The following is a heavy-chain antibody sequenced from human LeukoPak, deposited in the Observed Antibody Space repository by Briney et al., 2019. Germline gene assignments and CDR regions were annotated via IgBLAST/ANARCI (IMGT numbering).Heavy chain of an antibody. CDR2: INPSGGST. J-gene: IGHJ3*01. CDR1: GYTFTSYY. D-gene: IGHD6-13*01. V-gene: IGHV1-46*01. Sequence: ASVKVSCKASGYTFTSYYIHWVRQAPGRGLEWMGIINPSGGSTSYAQKFQGRVTMTRTTSTNTAYMELSSLTSEDTAVYYCARDSRGAAAADDPFDFWGQGTMVTVST. CDR3: ARDSRGAAAADDPFDF.